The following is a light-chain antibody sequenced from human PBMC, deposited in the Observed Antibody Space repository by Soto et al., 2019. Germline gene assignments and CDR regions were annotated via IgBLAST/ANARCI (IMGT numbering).Light chain of an antibody. V-gene: IGKV3-11*01. J-gene: IGKJ5*01. Sequence: SGLTQVPGCLSLSPGGRATLSGRASQSVDSYLVWYQQKPGQAPRLLIFGASNRATGIPARFSGSGSGTDFTLTISSLEPEDFAIYYCQQHNNWPTFGQGTRLEIK. CDR3: QQHNNWPT. CDR2: GAS. CDR1: QSVDSY.